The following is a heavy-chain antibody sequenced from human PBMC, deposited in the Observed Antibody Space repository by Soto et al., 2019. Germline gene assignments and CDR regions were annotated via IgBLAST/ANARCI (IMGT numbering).Heavy chain of an antibody. Sequence: GGSLRLSCEASGFSFNTYTMNWVRQAPGKGLEWVSSITGTGTYKYYADSLRGRFTISRDNAKNSLYLQMSNLRPEDTAIFYCARTIDWGSFEYWGQGVLVTV. CDR1: GFSFNTYT. V-gene: IGHV3-21*01. CDR3: ARTIDWGSFEY. CDR2: ITGTGTYK. J-gene: IGHJ4*02. D-gene: IGHD7-27*01.